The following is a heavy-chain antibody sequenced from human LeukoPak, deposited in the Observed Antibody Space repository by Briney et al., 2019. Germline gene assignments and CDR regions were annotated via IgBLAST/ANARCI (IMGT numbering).Heavy chain of an antibody. Sequence: PGGSLRLSCAASGFAFNDFAMYWVRQAPGKGLDWVALIRRDGSHKYYAHSIKGRFTISRDNSKNTLYLQMSSLRAEGTAVYYCAKSSIMFAAGRLGSIDFWGQGTLVTVSS. CDR3: AKSSIMFAAGRLGSIDF. CDR1: GFAFNDFA. D-gene: IGHD6-25*01. V-gene: IGHV3-30*02. CDR2: IRRDGSHK. J-gene: IGHJ4*02.